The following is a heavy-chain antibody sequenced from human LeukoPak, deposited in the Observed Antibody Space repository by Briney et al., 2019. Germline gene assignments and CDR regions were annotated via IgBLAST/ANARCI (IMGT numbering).Heavy chain of an antibody. D-gene: IGHD6-13*01. Sequence: EASVKVSCKASGYTFTGYYMHWVRQAPGQGLEWMGWINPNSGGTNCAQKFQGRVTMTRDTSISTAYMELSRLRSDDTAVYYCAREPGIAAAAVDYWGQGTLVTVSS. V-gene: IGHV1-2*02. CDR1: GYTFTGYY. CDR2: INPNSGGT. J-gene: IGHJ4*02. CDR3: AREPGIAAAAVDY.